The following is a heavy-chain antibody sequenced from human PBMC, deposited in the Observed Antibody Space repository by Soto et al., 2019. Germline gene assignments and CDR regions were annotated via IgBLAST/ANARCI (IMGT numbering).Heavy chain of an antibody. D-gene: IGHD5-18*01. CDR2: IYSDGSGT. J-gene: IGHJ4*02. V-gene: IGHV3-74*01. CDR3: ATLNSFGADY. CDR1: GFTFGSYW. Sequence: PXVSLRLSCAASGFTFGSYWMHWVRQAPGKGLVWVSRIYSDGSGTTYADSVKGRFTISRDNAKSMLYLQMNSLRVEDTAVYYCATLNSFGADYWGRGTLVTVSS.